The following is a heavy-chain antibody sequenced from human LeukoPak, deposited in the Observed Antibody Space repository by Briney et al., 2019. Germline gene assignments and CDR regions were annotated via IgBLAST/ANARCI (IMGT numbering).Heavy chain of an antibody. V-gene: IGHV3-64*01. CDR2: INANGDTT. D-gene: IGHD3-10*01. J-gene: IGHJ4*02. CDR3: ARDRGSGSRHFDS. Sequence: PGGSLRLSCEASGFTFNTYVLHWVRQAPGKGLEYVSAINANGDTTYYVKSVRGRFTISRDNSKNTLYLQMGSLRAEDMAVYYCARDRGSGSRHFDSWGQGTLVTVSS. CDR1: GFTFNTYV.